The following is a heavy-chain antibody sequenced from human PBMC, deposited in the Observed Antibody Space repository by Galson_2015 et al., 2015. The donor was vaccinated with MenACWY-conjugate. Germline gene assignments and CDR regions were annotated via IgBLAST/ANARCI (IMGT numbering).Heavy chain of an antibody. D-gene: IGHD2-21*02. CDR3: AKLRRGPVDIVVVTATPDY. V-gene: IGHV3-23*01. J-gene: IGHJ4*02. Sequence: SLRLSCAASGFTFAGYPWGGSPRVPGRGRGWVSPFGGRGGSPYTADSVKGRFTISRDNSKNTLYLQMNSLRAEDTAVYYCAKLRRGPVDIVVVTATPDYWGQGTLVTVSS. CDR1: GFTFAGYP. CDR2: FGGRGGSP.